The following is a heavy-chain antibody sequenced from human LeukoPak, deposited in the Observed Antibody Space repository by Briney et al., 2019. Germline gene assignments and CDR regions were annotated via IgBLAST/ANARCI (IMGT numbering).Heavy chain of an antibody. CDR2: IKQDGSEK. Sequence: GGSLRLSCAASGFRFNNYWMTWVRKVPGKGLEWVANIKQDGSEKYYVASVKGRFTISRDNARNSLYLQMNSLRAEDTAVYYCARGYFDWLPHFDYWGQGTLVTVSS. CDR3: ARGYFDWLPHFDY. J-gene: IGHJ4*02. CDR1: GFRFNNYW. V-gene: IGHV3-7*01. D-gene: IGHD3-9*01.